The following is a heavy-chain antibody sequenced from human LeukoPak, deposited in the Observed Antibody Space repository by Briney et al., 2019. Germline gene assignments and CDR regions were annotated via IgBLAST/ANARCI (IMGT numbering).Heavy chain of an antibody. J-gene: IGHJ5*02. CDR2: LYYSRTI. CDR3: ARRHMENGFDP. CDR1: GGSISTNSYY. D-gene: IGHD1-1*01. Sequence: SETLSLTCTVSGGSISTNSYYWGWIRQPPGKGLEWIGILYYSRTIYYNPSLKSRATISVDTSKTQVSLNLYAVTAADTAVYYCARRHMENGFDPWGQGTLVTVSS. V-gene: IGHV4-39*01.